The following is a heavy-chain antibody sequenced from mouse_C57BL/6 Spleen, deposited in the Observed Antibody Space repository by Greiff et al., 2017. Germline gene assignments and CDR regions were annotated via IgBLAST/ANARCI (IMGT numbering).Heavy chain of an antibody. Sequence: EVQLQQSGAELVRPGASVKLSCTASGFNIKDDYMHWVKQRPEQGLEWIGWIDPENGDTEYASKFQGKAPITADTSSNTAYLQLSSLTYEDTAVYYCTSSYDYHAMDYWGQGTSVTVSS. CDR1: GFNIKDDY. CDR2: IDPENGDT. D-gene: IGHD6-5*01. CDR3: TSSYDYHAMDY. V-gene: IGHV14-4*01. J-gene: IGHJ4*01.